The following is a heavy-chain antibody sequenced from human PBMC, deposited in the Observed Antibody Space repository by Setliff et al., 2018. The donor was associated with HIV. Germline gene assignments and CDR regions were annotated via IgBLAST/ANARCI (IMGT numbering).Heavy chain of an antibody. CDR1: GGSVSSVNYY. CDR3: AREKSGAGLLDAFDI. D-gene: IGHD1-26*01. Sequence: LSLTCSVSGGSVSSVNYYWSWIRQPPGKGLEWIGYIHYTGSTTYNPSLKSRVTISVDTSKNQFSLKLSSVTAADTAVYYCAREKSGAGLLDAFDIWGQGTMVTVSS. J-gene: IGHJ3*02. V-gene: IGHV4-61*01. CDR2: IHYTGST.